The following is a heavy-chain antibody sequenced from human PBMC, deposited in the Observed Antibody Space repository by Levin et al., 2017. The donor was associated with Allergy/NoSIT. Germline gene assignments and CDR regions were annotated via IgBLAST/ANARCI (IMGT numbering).Heavy chain of an antibody. CDR1: GFTFSSYA. Sequence: GESLKISCAASGFTFSSYAMHWVRQAPGKGLEWVAVISYDGSNKYYADSVKGRFTISRDNSKNTLYLQMNSLRAEDTAVYYCARDQELYCSGGSCSGMDVWGQGTTVTVSS. D-gene: IGHD2-15*01. V-gene: IGHV3-30*04. CDR3: ARDQELYCSGGSCSGMDV. J-gene: IGHJ6*02. CDR2: ISYDGSNK.